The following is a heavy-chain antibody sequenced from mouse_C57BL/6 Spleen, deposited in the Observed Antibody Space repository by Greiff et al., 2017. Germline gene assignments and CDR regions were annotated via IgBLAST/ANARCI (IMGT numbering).Heavy chain of an antibody. CDR1: GYSITSGYY. D-gene: IGHD2-4*01. CDR3: AREDYDSAY. CDR2: ISYDGSN. Sequence: EVKLVESGPGLVKPSQSLSLTCSVTGYSITSGYYWNWIRQFPGNKLEWMGYISYDGSNNYNPSLKNRISITRDTSTNQFFLKLNSVTTEDTATYYCAREDYDSAYWGQGTLVTVSA. V-gene: IGHV3-6*01. J-gene: IGHJ3*01.